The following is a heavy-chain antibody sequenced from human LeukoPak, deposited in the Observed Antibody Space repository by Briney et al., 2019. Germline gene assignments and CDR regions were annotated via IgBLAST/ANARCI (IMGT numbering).Heavy chain of an antibody. Sequence: GGSLRLSCAASGFTFSSYWMSWVRQAPGKGLEWVANIKQDGSEKYYVDSVKGRFIISRDNAKNSLYLQMNSLRDEDTAMYYCARDYYGLGSYPDYWGQGTLVTVSS. CDR1: GFTFSSYW. CDR2: IKQDGSEK. J-gene: IGHJ4*02. CDR3: ARDYYGLGSYPDY. D-gene: IGHD3-10*01. V-gene: IGHV3-7*01.